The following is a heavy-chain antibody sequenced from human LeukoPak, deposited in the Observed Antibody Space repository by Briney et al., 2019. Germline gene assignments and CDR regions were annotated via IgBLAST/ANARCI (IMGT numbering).Heavy chain of an antibody. D-gene: IGHD2-15*01. V-gene: IGHV4-34*01. CDR1: GGSFSGYY. CDR3: ASTGAMVVAARRSEQFDN. CDR2: INHSGST. J-gene: IGHJ4*02. Sequence: SETLSLTCAVYGGSFSGYYWSWIRQPPGKGLEWIGEINHSGSTNYNPSLKSRVTISVDTSKNQFSLKLSSVTAADTAVYYCASTGAMVVAARRSEQFDNWGQGTLVTVSS.